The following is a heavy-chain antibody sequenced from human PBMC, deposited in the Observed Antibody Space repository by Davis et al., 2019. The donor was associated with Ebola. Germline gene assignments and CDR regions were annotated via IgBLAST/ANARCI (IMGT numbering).Heavy chain of an antibody. Sequence: SVKVSCKASGGTFNTYAISWVRQAPGQGLDWMGGIIPVSGIPKYAQKFQGRVTITADESTGTAYMELSSLRSEDTAVYYCARDRYSDGSGYFFEQSHWGQGTLVTVSS. CDR2: IIPVSGIP. J-gene: IGHJ4*02. D-gene: IGHD3-22*01. V-gene: IGHV1-69*13. CDR3: ARDRYSDGSGYFFEQSH. CDR1: GGTFNTYA.